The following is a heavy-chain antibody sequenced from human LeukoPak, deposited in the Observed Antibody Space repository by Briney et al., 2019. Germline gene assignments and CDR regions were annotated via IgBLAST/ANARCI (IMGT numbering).Heavy chain of an antibody. CDR3: ARDRNSYGLIDY. D-gene: IGHD5-18*01. CDR1: GGSISSGGYY. J-gene: IGHJ4*02. CDR2: IYYSGST. V-gene: IGHV4-31*03. Sequence: PSETLSLTCTVSGGSISSGGYYWSWIRQHPGKGLEWIGYIYYSGSTYYNPSLKSRVTISVDTSKNQFSLELSSVTAADTAVYYCARDRNSYGLIDYWGQGTRVTVSS.